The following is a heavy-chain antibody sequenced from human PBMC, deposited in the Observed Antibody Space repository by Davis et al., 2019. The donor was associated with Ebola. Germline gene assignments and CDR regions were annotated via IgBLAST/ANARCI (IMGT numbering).Heavy chain of an antibody. V-gene: IGHV3-21*01. CDR3: VRHYSTVWYHYDYFDY. D-gene: IGHD6-19*01. CDR1: GFTFSTYN. Sequence: LKISCATSGFTFSTYNMNWVRQAPGKGLEWVASISAGGTYVHYADSLKGRFTVSRDNANSALSLQMTSLRAEDTAVYYCVRHYSTVWYHYDYFDYWGQGALVTVSS. J-gene: IGHJ4*02. CDR2: ISAGGTYV.